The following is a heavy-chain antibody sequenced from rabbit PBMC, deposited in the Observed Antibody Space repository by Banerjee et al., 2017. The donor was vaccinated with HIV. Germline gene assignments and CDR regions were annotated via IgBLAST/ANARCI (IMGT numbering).Heavy chain of an antibody. CDR3: ARDGYDDYGDYRRLDL. J-gene: IGHJ3*01. Sequence: QSLEESGGDLVKPGASLTLTCTASGFSFSSSYYMCWVRQAPGKGLEWIACISAGSSGSTYYANWAKGRFTISKTSSTTVTLQMTSLTAADTATYFCARDGYDDYGDYRRLDLWGPGTLVTVS. V-gene: IGHV1S40*01. CDR2: ISAGSSGST. CDR1: GFSFSSSYY. D-gene: IGHD2-1*01.